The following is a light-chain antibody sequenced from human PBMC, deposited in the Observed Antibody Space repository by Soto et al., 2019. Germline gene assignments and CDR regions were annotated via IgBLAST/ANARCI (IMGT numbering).Light chain of an antibody. J-gene: IGLJ1*01. CDR1: SSNIGASYD. CDR2: GSG. V-gene: IGLV1-40*01. Sequence: QSVLTQPPSASGAPGQRVTISCAGSSSNIGASYDVHWYQQLPGTAPKVVIYGSGNRPSGVPDRFSGSKSGTPASLAIAGIQAEDEADDYGQSYDSSLSGYVFGTGTKVTAL. CDR3: QSYDSSLSGYV.